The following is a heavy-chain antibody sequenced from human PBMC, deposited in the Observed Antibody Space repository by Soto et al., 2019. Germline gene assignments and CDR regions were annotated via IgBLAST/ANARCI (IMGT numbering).Heavy chain of an antibody. V-gene: IGHV3-23*01. CDR1: GFTFSSYA. CDR3: AKAPHTYYYDSSGPFQH. CDR2: ISGSGGST. Sequence: PGGSLRLSCAASGFTFSSYAMSWVRQAPGKGLEWVSAISGSGGSTYYADSVKGRFTISRDNSKNTLYLQMNSLRAEDTAIYYCAKAPHTYYYDSSGPFQHWGQGTLVTVSS. D-gene: IGHD3-22*01. J-gene: IGHJ1*01.